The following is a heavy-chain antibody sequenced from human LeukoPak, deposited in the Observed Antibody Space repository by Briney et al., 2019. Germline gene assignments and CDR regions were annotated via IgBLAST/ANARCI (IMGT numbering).Heavy chain of an antibody. CDR2: ISLTGLT. Sequence: SETLSLTCGVSGGSISNTNWWSWVRQPPGQGLEWIGEISLTGLTHYNPSLESRVTVSLDKSKNQLALNLTSVTAADTAVYYCSRENGAFSPFGYWGQGTLVTVLS. J-gene: IGHJ4*02. V-gene: IGHV4-4*02. CDR1: GGSISNTNW. CDR3: SRENGAFSPFGY. D-gene: IGHD2-8*01.